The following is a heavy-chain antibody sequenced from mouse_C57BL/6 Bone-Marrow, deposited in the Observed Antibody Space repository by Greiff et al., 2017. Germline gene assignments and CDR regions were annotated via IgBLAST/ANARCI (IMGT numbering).Heavy chain of an antibody. Sequence: QVQLQQPGAELVKPGASVKLSCKASGYTFTSYWMHWVKQRPGRGLEWIGRIDPNSGGTKYNEKFKSKATLTVDTPSSTAYMQLSSLTSEDSAVYYCARSRGITTVVAEYYFDYWGQGTTLTVSS. CDR2: IDPNSGGT. D-gene: IGHD1-1*01. CDR1: GYTFTSYW. J-gene: IGHJ2*01. CDR3: ARSRGITTVVAEYYFDY. V-gene: IGHV1-72*01.